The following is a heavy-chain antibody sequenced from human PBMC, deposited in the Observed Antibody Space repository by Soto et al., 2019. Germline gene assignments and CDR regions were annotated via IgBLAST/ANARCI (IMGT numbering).Heavy chain of an antibody. CDR1: GYSFTNYW. D-gene: IGHD2-21*02. CDR3: ARHAVTATLTGGMDV. Sequence: PGESLKISCKGSGYSFTNYWISWVRQMPGKGLEWMGRIDPSDSYTTYSPSFQGHVTISADRSISTASLQWSSLKASDTAMYYCARHAVTATLTGGMDVWGQGTTVTVSS. CDR2: IDPSDSYT. J-gene: IGHJ6*02. V-gene: IGHV5-10-1*01.